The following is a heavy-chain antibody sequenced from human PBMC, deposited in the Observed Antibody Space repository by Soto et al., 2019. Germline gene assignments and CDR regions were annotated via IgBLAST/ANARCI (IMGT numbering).Heavy chain of an antibody. CDR3: ARARITMVRGVIIRGYFDY. J-gene: IGHJ4*02. D-gene: IGHD3-10*01. Sequence: ASVKVSCKVSGYTLTELSMHWVRQAPGKGLEWMGGFDPEDGETIYAQKFQGRVTMTEDTSTDTAYMELSSLRSDDTAAYYCARARITMVRGVIIRGYFDYWGQGALVTVSS. V-gene: IGHV1-24*01. CDR2: FDPEDGET. CDR1: GYTLTELS.